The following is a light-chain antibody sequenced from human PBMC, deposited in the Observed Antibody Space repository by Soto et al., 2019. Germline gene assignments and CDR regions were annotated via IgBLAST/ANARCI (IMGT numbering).Light chain of an antibody. CDR3: SSYTSTSTLYV. CDR1: SSDAGGYNY. V-gene: IGLV2-14*03. J-gene: IGLJ1*01. Sequence: QSVLTQPASVSGSPGQSITISCTGTSSDAGGYNYVSWHQQHPGKAPILIIYEVSNRPSGISNRFSGSKSGSTASLTISGLQPEDEADYYCSSYTSTSTLYVFGPGTKVTVL. CDR2: EVS.